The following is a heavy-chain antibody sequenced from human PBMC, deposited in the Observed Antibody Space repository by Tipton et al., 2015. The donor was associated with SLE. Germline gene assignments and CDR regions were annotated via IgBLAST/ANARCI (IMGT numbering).Heavy chain of an antibody. Sequence: SLRLSCEASGFTFRNAWMMWVRQAPGEGLECVGRIKSKNDGGTADCAAPVKGRFTISRDDSRSTLYLQMNSLKTEDTAVYYCTTGIVGATMDWFDPWGQGSLVTVSS. V-gene: IGHV3-15*01. D-gene: IGHD1-26*01. CDR3: TTGIVGATMDWFDP. CDR2: IKSKNDGGTA. CDR1: GFTFRNAW. J-gene: IGHJ5*02.